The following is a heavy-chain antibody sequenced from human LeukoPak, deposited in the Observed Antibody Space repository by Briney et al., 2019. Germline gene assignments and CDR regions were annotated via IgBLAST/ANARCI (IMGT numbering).Heavy chain of an antibody. J-gene: IGHJ4*02. V-gene: IGHV3-53*05. CDR2: IYSGGST. CDR3: AKDELAIAARFDY. Sequence: GGSLRLSCAASGFTVSSNYMSWVRQAPGKGLEWVSAIYSGGSTYYADSVKGRFTISRDNSKNTLYLQMNSLRAEDTAVYYCAKDELAIAARFDYWGQGTLVTVSS. CDR1: GFTVSSNY. D-gene: IGHD6-6*01.